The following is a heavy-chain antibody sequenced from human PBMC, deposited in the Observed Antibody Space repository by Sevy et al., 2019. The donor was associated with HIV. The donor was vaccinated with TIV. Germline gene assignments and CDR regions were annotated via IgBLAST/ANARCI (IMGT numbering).Heavy chain of an antibody. V-gene: IGHV3-21*01. Sequence: VSVKVSCVDSGFTFSRYSMNWVRQAPGKGLEWVSSISSSSSYKYYADSVKGRFTISRDNAKKSLYLQMNSLRAEDTAVYYCARDRDGSGSSGGYGMDVWGQGTTVTVSS. D-gene: IGHD3-10*01. CDR2: ISSSSSYK. CDR3: ARDRDGSGSSGGYGMDV. J-gene: IGHJ6*02. CDR1: GFTFSRYS.